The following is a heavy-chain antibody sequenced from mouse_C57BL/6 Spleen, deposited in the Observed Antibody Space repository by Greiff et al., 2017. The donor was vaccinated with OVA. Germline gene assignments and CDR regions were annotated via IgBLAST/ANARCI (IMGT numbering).Heavy chain of an antibody. J-gene: IGHJ3*01. CDR1: GYTFTSYT. V-gene: IGHV1-4*01. CDR2: INPSSGYT. CDR3: ARDYGSSYWFAY. Sequence: VKLQESGAELARPGASVKMSCKASGYTFTSYTMHWVKQRPGQGLEWIGYINPSSGYTKYNQKFKDKATLTADKSSSTAYMQLSSLTSEDSAVYYCARDYGSSYWFAYWGQGTLVTVSA. D-gene: IGHD1-1*01.